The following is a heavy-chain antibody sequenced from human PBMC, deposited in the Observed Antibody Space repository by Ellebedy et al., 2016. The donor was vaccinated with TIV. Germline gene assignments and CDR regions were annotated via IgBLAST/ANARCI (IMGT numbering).Heavy chain of an antibody. CDR2: ISSSSSTI. J-gene: IGHJ4*02. CDR3: IGSSGWLPQY. CDR1: GFTFSSYT. D-gene: IGHD6-19*01. V-gene: IGHV3-48*04. Sequence: GGSLRLSXAASGFTFSSYTMNWVRQAPGKGLEWVSYISSSSSTIHYADSVKGRFTISRDNAKNSLYLQMDSLRVEDTTIYYCIGSSGWLPQYWGQGTLVTVSA.